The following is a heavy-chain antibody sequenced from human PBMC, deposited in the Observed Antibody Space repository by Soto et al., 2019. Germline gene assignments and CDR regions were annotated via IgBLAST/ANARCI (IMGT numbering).Heavy chain of an antibody. Sequence: QVQLQESCPGLVKPSETLSLTCTVSGGSIISYYWSWIRQPPGKGLEWIGYIYHSGSTKYNPSLNRRVTISVDTSKNQFSLKLTSVTAADTAVYYCARDQGDYTWYFDLWGRGTLVTVSS. D-gene: IGHD4-4*01. CDR1: GGSIISYY. J-gene: IGHJ2*01. CDR2: IYHSGST. V-gene: IGHV4-59*01. CDR3: ARDQGDYTWYFDL.